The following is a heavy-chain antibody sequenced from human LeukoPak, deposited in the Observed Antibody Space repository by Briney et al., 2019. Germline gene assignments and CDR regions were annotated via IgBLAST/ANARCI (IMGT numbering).Heavy chain of an antibody. D-gene: IGHD1-14*01. V-gene: IGHV3-23*01. CDR2: VSETGDGT. J-gene: IGHJ4*02. CDR3: AKGKVNHLGGLDY. CDR1: GFSLSSYA. Sequence: GGSLRLSCAVSGFSLSSYAMSLVRQAPGKGLEWVSTVSETGDGTYYADSVKGRFIISRDNSKNTFYLQMDSLRADDTAMYYCAKGKVNHLGGLDYWGQGTLVTVSS.